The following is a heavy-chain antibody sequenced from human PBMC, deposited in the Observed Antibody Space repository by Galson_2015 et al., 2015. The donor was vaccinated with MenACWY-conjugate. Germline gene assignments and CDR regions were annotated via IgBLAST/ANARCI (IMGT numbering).Heavy chain of an antibody. Sequence: SLRLSCAASGFTFSTYAMSWVRQAPGKGLVWVSAITNVADITYYVDPVKGRFTISRDKSKNTLYLQMTSLRVEDTAVYFCAKRLDFSDFTPFDSWGQGTLVTVSS. CDR1: GFTFSTYA. CDR2: ITNVADIT. CDR3: AKRLDFSDFTPFDS. D-gene: IGHD3/OR15-3a*01. V-gene: IGHV3-23*01. J-gene: IGHJ4*02.